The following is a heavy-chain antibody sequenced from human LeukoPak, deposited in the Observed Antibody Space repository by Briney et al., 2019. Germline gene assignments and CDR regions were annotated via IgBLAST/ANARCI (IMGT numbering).Heavy chain of an antibody. CDR2: IKQDGSEA. V-gene: IGHV3-7*01. CDR3: ARERAIAY. J-gene: IGHJ4*02. CDR1: GFTFSTYW. Sequence: GGSLRLSCAASGFTFSTYWMTWVRLAPGKGLEWAASIKQDGSEAYYVDSVKGRFTISRDNAKNSLYLQMNSLRADDTAVYFCARERAIAYWGQGTLVTVSS.